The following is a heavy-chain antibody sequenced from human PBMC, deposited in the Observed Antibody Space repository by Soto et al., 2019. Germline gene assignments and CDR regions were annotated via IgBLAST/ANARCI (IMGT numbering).Heavy chain of an antibody. D-gene: IGHD2-15*01. J-gene: IGHJ6*02. CDR3: ARNLRPSSYSYYGMDV. CDR1: GFTFSSYS. V-gene: IGHV3-21*01. Sequence: EVQLVESGGGLVKPGGSLRLSCAASGFTFSSYSMNWVRQAPGKGLEWVSSISSSSSYIYYADSVKGRFTISRDNAKNSLYLKINTLGAEETVVYYWARNLRPSSYSYYGMDVWGQGPTVTVSS. CDR2: ISSSSSYI.